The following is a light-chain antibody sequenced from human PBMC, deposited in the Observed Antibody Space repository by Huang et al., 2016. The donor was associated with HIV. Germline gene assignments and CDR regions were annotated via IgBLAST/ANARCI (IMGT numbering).Light chain of an antibody. CDR3: QYGET. Sequence: DIQMTQSPSTLSAFVGDRLTTTCRASKNISSWLAWYQQKPGKAPRLLIYKISSLERGVPSRFSGSGSGKEFTLTISRLQPDDIGSYYCQYGETFGQGSKVEVK. CDR2: KIS. V-gene: IGKV1-5*03. CDR1: KNISSW. J-gene: IGKJ1*01.